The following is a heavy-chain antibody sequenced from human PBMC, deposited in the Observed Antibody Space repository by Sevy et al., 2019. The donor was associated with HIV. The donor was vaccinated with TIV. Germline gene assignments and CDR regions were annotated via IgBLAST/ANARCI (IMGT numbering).Heavy chain of an antibody. CDR2: ISGGGGST. D-gene: IGHD3-16*01. V-gene: IGHV3-23*01. J-gene: IGHJ6*02. Sequence: GGSLRLSCAASGFTFAGYAMSWVRQAPGKGLEWVSAISGGGGSTYYADSVKGRFTISRDNSKNTLYLQMNSLRAEDAALYYWAKGGEAVRLKNYYYYGMDVWGQGTTVTVSS. CDR3: AKGGEAVRLKNYYYYGMDV. CDR1: GFTFAGYA.